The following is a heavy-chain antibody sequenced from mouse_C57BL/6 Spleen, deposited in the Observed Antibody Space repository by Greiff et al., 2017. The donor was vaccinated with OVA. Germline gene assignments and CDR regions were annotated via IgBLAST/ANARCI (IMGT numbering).Heavy chain of an antibody. V-gene: IGHV1-82*01. CDR2: IYPGDGDT. CDR1: GYAFSSSW. D-gene: IGHD2-5*01. Sequence: QVQLKESGPELVKPGASVKISCKASGYAFSSSWMNWVKQRPGQGLEWIGRIYPGDGDTNYNGKFKGKATLTADKSSSTAYMQLSSLTSEDSAVYFCARSGYSKGYAMDYWGQGTSVTVSS. CDR3: ARSGYSKGYAMDY. J-gene: IGHJ4*01.